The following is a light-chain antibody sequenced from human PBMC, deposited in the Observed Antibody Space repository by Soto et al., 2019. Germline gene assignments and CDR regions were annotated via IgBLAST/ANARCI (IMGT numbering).Light chain of an antibody. V-gene: IGLV2-14*03. CDR1: NTDVGDYPY. CDR3: SSYIVTDIPVL. Sequence: QSALTQPASVSGFPGQSIAISCAGSNTDVGDYPYVSWYQQHPGKAPKLIIFEVRNRPSGVSYRFSGSKSGNTASLTISGLQPEDEADYYCSSYIVTDIPVLFGGGTKVTVL. CDR2: EVR. J-gene: IGLJ3*02.